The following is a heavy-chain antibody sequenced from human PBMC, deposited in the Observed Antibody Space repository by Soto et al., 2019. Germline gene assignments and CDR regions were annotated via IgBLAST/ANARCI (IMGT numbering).Heavy chain of an antibody. J-gene: IGHJ4*02. Sequence: GGSLRLSCGTSCFTFSSYSMNWVRQAPGKGLEWVSSISGSSSYKYYADSVKGRFTISRDSAKNSLYLQMNSLRAEDTAVYYCARELGQKFDYWGQGTLVTVSS. V-gene: IGHV3-21*01. CDR2: ISGSSSYK. CDR1: CFTFSSYS. CDR3: ARELGQKFDY.